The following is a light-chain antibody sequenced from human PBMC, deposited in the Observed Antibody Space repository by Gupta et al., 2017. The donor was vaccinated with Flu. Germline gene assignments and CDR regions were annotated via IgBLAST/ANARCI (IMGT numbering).Light chain of an antibody. Sequence: VLTQSPYFLAVSLGAMATIDCKSSQSLFLFSNNKSYLAWYQKKPGQSPKLLIYWASTRESGVPERLTGSGSGKHFTLSISSLQAEDVAVYYCQQYYRTPPYTFGQGTKLEIK. V-gene: IGKV4-1*01. CDR2: WAS. J-gene: IGKJ2*01. CDR3: QQYYRTPPYT. CDR1: QSLFLFSNNKSY.